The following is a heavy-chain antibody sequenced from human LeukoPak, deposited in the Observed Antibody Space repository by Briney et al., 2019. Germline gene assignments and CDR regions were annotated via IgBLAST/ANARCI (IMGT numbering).Heavy chain of an antibody. CDR1: SASINSXY. J-gene: IGHJ4*02. CDR2: IYSTATT. CDR3: ARGAYRHFDY. Sequence: SETLSLTCTVSSASINSXYWNWIRQPPGXXLEWIGYIYSTATTXXXXSLXSRGXMSLDTSKNQFSLRLSSVTAEDTAVYYCARGAYRHFDYWGQGILVTVSS. D-gene: IGHD3-16*02. V-gene: IGHV4-59*08.